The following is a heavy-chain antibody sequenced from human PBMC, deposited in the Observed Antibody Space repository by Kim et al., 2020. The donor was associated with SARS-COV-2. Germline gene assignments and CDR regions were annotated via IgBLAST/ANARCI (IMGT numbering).Heavy chain of an antibody. CDR2: ISVDNGYT. D-gene: IGHD3-9*01. CDR1: GYSFSSYG. Sequence: ASVKVSCKSSGYSFSSYGVSWVRQAPGQGLEWMGWISVDNGYTNYAQKLQGRVTMTTDTSTSTAYMELTSLRSDDTAVYYCERDVSYDILTDYFGNYFDYWGQGTLVTVSS. V-gene: IGHV1-18*01. J-gene: IGHJ4*02. CDR3: ERDVSYDILTDYFGNYFDY.